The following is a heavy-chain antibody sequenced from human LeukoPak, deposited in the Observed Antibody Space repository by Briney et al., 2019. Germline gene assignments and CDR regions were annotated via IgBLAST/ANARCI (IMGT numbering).Heavy chain of an antibody. D-gene: IGHD3-3*01. J-gene: IGHJ4*02. Sequence: ASVKVSCKASGYTFSGYYMQWVRQAPRQGLEWMGWITVDSGATGYAEKFRGRVTMARDTSISTVYMELTRLRSDDTAVYYCARGYRIGDMTIFAHWGQGTLVTVSS. CDR1: GYTFSGYY. CDR3: ARGYRIGDMTIFAH. V-gene: IGHV1-2*02. CDR2: ITVDSGAT.